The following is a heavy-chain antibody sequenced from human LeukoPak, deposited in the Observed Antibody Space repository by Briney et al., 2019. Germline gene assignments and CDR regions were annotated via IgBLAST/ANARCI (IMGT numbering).Heavy chain of an antibody. CDR3: ARAGCSSTSCYGGLGYYGMDV. Sequence: GGSLRLSCAASGFTFSSYGMHWVRQAPGKGLEWVAVISYDGGNKYYADSVKGRFTISRDNSKNTLYLQMNSLRAEDTAVYYCARAGCSSTSCYGGLGYYGMDVWGQGTTVTVSS. CDR2: ISYDGGNK. J-gene: IGHJ6*02. V-gene: IGHV3-30*03. CDR1: GFTFSSYG. D-gene: IGHD2-2*01.